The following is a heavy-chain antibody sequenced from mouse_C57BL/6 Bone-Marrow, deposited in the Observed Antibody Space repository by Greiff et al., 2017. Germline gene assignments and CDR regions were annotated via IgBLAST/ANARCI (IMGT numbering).Heavy chain of an antibody. V-gene: IGHV14-4*01. CDR1: GFNIKDDY. CDR3: TTVVHY. D-gene: IGHD1-1*01. Sequence: VQLQQPGAELVRPGASVKLSCTASGFNIKDDYMHWVKQRPEQGLEWIGWIDPENGDTEYASKFRGKATITADTSSNTAYLQRSCLTSEDTAVYYCTTVVHYWGQGTTLTVSS. CDR2: IDPENGDT. J-gene: IGHJ2*01.